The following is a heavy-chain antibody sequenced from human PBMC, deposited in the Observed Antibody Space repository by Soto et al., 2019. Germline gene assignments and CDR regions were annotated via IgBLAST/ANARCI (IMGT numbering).Heavy chain of an antibody. CDR3: AREGYYYGSGSQAMDY. D-gene: IGHD3-10*01. Sequence: ASVKVSCKASGYTFTSYYMHWVRQAPGQGLEWMGIINPSGGSTSYAQKFQGRVTMTRDTSTSTVYMELSSLRSEDTAVYYCAREGYYYGSGSQAMDYWGQGTLVTVSS. CDR1: GYTFTSYY. J-gene: IGHJ4*02. V-gene: IGHV1-46*03. CDR2: INPSGGST.